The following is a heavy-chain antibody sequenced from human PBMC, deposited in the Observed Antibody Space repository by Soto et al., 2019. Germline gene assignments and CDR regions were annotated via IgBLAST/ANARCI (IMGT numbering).Heavy chain of an antibody. CDR3: GPDTLDY. CDR1: GFMFSSHG. J-gene: IGHJ4*02. Sequence: QVQLVESGGGVVQPGRSLRLSCAASGFMFSSHGMHRIRQAPGKGLEWVAVIWYDGSNKYYADSVKGRFFISRDNSKNTLYRQMNRLRVEDTAVYYCGPDTLDYWGQGTLVTVSS. CDR2: IWYDGSNK. V-gene: IGHV3-33*01.